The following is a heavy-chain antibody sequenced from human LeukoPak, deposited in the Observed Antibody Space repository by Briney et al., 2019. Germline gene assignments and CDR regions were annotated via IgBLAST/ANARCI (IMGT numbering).Heavy chain of an antibody. CDR2: INPSGGST. CDR1: GYTFTSYY. D-gene: IGHD5-24*01. J-gene: IGHJ4*02. CDR3: ARNRWLDC. V-gene: IGHV1-46*01. Sequence: GASVKVSCRASGYTFTSYYMHWVRQAPGQGLEWMGIINPSGGSTTYAQKFQDRVTMARDTSTSTVYMELSSLRSEDTAVYYCARNRWLDCWGQGTLVTVPS.